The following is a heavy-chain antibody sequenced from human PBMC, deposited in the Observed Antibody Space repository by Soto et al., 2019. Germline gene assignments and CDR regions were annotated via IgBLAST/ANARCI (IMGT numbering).Heavy chain of an antibody. D-gene: IGHD2-21*02. CDR1: GFTFSAYA. CDR2: TSSDGTDN. CDR3: ESTYEGATPDCYIAFAV. J-gene: IGHJ3*01. V-gene: IGHV3-30*04. Sequence: GGSLRLSCAASGFTFSAYAMHWVRQAPGTGPEWVAATSSDGTDNVYADSVSGRFTISRDNSKNTLYLQMNSLRSEDAAVYYCESTYEGATPDCYIAFAVGGQGKRVTVS.